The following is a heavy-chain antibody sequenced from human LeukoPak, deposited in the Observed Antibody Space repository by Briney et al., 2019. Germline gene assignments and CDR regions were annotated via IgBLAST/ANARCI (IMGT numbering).Heavy chain of an antibody. V-gene: IGHV4-59*01. CDR3: ARESGYDRDFDY. D-gene: IGHD5-12*01. CDR1: GXSISSYY. Sequence: SETLSLTWTVSGXSISSYYGSWIRQPPGKGLEWIGYIYYSGSTNYNPSLKSRVTISVDTSKNQFSLKLSSVTAADTAVYYCARESGYDRDFDYWGQGTLVTVSS. CDR2: IYYSGST. J-gene: IGHJ4*02.